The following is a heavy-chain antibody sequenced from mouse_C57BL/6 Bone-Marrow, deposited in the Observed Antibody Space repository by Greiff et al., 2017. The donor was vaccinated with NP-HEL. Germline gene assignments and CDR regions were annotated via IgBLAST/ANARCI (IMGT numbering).Heavy chain of an antibody. J-gene: IGHJ1*03. CDR2: ITHSGET. Sequence: VQLVESGPGLVKPSQSLFLTCSITGFPITSGYYWIWIRQSPGKPLEWMGYITHSGETFYNPSLQSPISITRATSKNQFFLQLNSVTTEDTAMYYCAGASYYYGGWYFDVWGTGTTVTVSS. V-gene: IGHV12-3*01. CDR1: GFPITSGYY. CDR3: AGASYYYGGWYFDV. D-gene: IGHD1-1*01.